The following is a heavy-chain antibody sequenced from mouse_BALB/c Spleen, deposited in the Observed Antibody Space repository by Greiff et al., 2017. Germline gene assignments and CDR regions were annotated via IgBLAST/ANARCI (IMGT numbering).Heavy chain of an antibody. V-gene: IGHV1-4*01. J-gene: IGHJ2*01. Sequence: QVQLQQSGAELARPGASVKMSCKASGYTFTSYTMHWVKQRPGQGLEWIGYINPSSGYTNYNQKFKDKATLTADKSSSTAYMQLSSLTSEDSAVYYCERDRYDVGVRHYFDYWGQGTTLTVSS. CDR1: GYTFTSYT. CDR3: ERDRYDVGVRHYFDY. CDR2: INPSSGYT. D-gene: IGHD2-14*01.